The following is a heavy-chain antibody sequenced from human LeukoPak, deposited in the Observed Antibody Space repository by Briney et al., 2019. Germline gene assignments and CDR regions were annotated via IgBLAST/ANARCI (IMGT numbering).Heavy chain of an antibody. Sequence: SETLPLTCAVYGGSFSGYYWSWIRQPPGKGLEWIGEINHSGSTDHNPSLKSRVTISVDTSKNQFSLKLTSVTAADTAVYYCARGGSEYSGYDYWSFDYWAQGTLVTVSS. CDR2: INHSGST. CDR3: ARGGSEYSGYDYWSFDY. V-gene: IGHV4-34*01. J-gene: IGHJ4*02. D-gene: IGHD5-12*01. CDR1: GGSFSGYY.